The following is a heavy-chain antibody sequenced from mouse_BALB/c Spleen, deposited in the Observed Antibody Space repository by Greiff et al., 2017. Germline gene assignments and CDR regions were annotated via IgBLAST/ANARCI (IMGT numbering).Heavy chain of an antibody. D-gene: IGHD2-4*01. Sequence: LQQPGSELVRPGASVKLSCKASGYTFTSYWMHWVKQRHGQGLEWIGNIYPGSGSTNYDEKFKSKGTLTVDTSSSTDYMHLSSLTSEDSAVYYCTRGGLRRGYFDVWGAGTTVTVSS. CDR1: GYTFTSYW. CDR2: IYPGSGST. J-gene: IGHJ1*01. CDR3: TRGGLRRGYFDV. V-gene: IGHV1S22*01.